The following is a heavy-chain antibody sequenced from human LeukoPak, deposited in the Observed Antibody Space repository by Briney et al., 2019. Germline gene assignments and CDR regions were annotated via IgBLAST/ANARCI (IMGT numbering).Heavy chain of an antibody. J-gene: IGHJ4*02. CDR3: ARGLSYAVAYGDY. CDR1: GFIFSDYW. D-gene: IGHD6-19*01. V-gene: IGHV3-74*01. Sequence: GGSLRLSCAPSGFIFSDYWFHWVRQTPGQGLVWVAAINRDGTGTSHADSVRGRFTVSRDNAKNTLYLQLNSLRADDTAVYCCARGLSYAVAYGDYWGQGTLVTVSS. CDR2: INRDGTGT.